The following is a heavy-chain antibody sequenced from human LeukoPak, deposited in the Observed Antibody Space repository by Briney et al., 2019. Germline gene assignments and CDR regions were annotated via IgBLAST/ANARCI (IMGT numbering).Heavy chain of an antibody. CDR3: AREQQSGGTPFDY. D-gene: IGHD1-26*01. J-gene: IGHJ4*02. V-gene: IGHV3-30*04. CDR1: GFTFSRHP. CDR2: VADDEKTI. Sequence: PGRSLRLSCVASGFTFSRHPMHWVRQAPGKGLEWVAVVADDEKTIFYADSLKGRFTVSRDNSKNTVYLQMNSLRDEDTAVYYCAREQQSGGTPFDYWGQGSLVTVSS.